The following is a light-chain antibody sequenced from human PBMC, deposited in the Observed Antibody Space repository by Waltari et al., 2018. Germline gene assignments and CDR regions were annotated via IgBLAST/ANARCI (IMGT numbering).Light chain of an antibody. Sequence: ELVLTQSPATLSSSPGERATLSCRASQSVGRHLAWYQQKPGQAPRLLIFDASNRAPGIPARFSGWGSGTDFSLTISSLEPEDSAVYYCQQRSTWPSVTFGGGTKVEIK. J-gene: IGKJ4*01. CDR2: DAS. CDR3: QQRSTWPSVT. V-gene: IGKV3-11*01. CDR1: QSVGRH.